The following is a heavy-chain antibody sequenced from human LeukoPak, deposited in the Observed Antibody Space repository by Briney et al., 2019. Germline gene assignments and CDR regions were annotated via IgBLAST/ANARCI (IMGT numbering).Heavy chain of an antibody. CDR3: ARGGSTTVVSFDY. Sequence: SETLSLTCTVSGGSISSSGYSWTWIRQPPGKGLEWIGYIYHSGSTIYNPSLKSRVTISIDRSKNQFSLKLTSVTAADTAVYYCARGGSTTVVSFDYWGQGTLVTVS. D-gene: IGHD4-23*01. V-gene: IGHV4-30-2*01. CDR1: GGSISSSGYS. J-gene: IGHJ4*02. CDR2: IYHSGST.